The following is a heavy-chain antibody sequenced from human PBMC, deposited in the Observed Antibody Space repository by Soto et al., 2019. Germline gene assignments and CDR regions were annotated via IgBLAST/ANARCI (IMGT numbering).Heavy chain of an antibody. CDR3: ARDSYYDILTGYYYGMDV. D-gene: IGHD3-9*01. CDR2: ISAYNGNT. CDR1: GYTFTSYG. Sequence: ASVKVFCKASGYTFTSYGISWVRQAPGQGLEWMGWISAYNGNTNYAQKLQGRVTMTTDTSTSTAYMELRSLRSDDTAVYYCARDSYYDILTGYYYGMDVWGQGTTVTVSS. J-gene: IGHJ6*02. V-gene: IGHV1-18*01.